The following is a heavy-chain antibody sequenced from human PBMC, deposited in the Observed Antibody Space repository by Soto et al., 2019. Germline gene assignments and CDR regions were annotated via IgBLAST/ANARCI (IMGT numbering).Heavy chain of an antibody. CDR1: GFTFGNYA. D-gene: IGHD3-9*01. CDR3: ARIPHRYDALTGPGY. J-gene: IGHJ4*02. CDR2: ISGSGGGT. V-gene: IGHV3-23*01. Sequence: EVRLLESGGGIVQPGGSLRLSCAASGFTFGNYAMTWVRQAPGKGLECVSRISGSGGGTYYADSVKGRFTISRDNSENTLYLPLNSLGVEDTAIYYGARIPHRYDALTGPGYWGQGALVTVSS.